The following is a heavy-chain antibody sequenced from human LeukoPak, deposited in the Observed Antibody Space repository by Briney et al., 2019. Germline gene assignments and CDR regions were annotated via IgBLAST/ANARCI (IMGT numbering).Heavy chain of an antibody. V-gene: IGHV4-31*03. CDR1: GGSISSGGYY. CDR2: IYYSGGT. Sequence: SETLFLTCTVSGGSISSGGYYWSWIRQHPGKGLEWIGYIYYSGGTYYNPSLKSRVAISIDTSKNQFSLNLNSMTAADTAVYYCARDRYCDKGACYNAAFDIWGQGTMVTVSS. CDR3: ARDRYCDKGACYNAAFDI. J-gene: IGHJ3*02. D-gene: IGHD2-8*01.